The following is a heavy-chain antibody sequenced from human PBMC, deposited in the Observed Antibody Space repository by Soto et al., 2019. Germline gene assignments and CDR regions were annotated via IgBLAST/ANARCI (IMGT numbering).Heavy chain of an antibody. V-gene: IGHV3-74*01. Sequence: RQAPGKGLMWVSRINSDGTTINYADSVEGRFTISRDNAKNTLFLQMNSLRVEDTAVYYXXXXXXXXXXYWGQGTLVTVSS. CDR3: XXXXXXXXXY. J-gene: IGHJ4*02. CDR2: INSDGTTI.